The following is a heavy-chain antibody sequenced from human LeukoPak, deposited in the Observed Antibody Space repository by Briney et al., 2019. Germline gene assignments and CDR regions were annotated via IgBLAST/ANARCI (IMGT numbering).Heavy chain of an antibody. CDR3: ARDAGGAWPFDY. V-gene: IGHV3-23*01. J-gene: IGHJ4*02. Sequence: PGGSLRLSCAASGFAFSNTGMTWVRLAPGRGLEWVSTISPTGEGTHYADSVKGRFTISRDNSKNTLSLEMNSLRADDTATYYCARDAGGAWPFDYWGQGTRVIVSS. CDR1: GFAFSNTG. D-gene: IGHD4-17*01. CDR2: ISPTGEGT.